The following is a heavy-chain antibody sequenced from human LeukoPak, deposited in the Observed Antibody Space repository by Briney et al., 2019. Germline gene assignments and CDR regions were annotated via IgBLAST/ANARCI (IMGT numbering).Heavy chain of an antibody. CDR2: IYYSGST. D-gene: IGHD6-13*01. CDR3: ARGEQQLSLGYFDY. Sequence: SQTLSLTCTVSGGSISSGGYYWSWIRQHPGKGLGWIGYIYYSGSTYYNPSLKRRVTISVDTSKNQFSLKLSSVTAADTAVYYCARGEQQLSLGYFDYWGQGTLVTVSS. J-gene: IGHJ4*02. CDR1: GGSISSGGYY. V-gene: IGHV4-31*03.